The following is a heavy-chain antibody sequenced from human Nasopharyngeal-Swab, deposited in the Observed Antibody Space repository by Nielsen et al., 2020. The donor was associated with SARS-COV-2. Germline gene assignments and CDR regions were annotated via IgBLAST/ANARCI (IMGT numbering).Heavy chain of an antibody. CDR1: GFSLSTSGMC. CDR2: IDWADDK. V-gene: IGHV2-70*13. CDR3: ARNPPRGSGFDY. Sequence: GPTLVQPTQTLTLPCTFSGFSLSTSGMCVTWIRQPPGKALEWLALIDWADDKYYSTSLKTRLTISKDTSKNQVVLTMTNMDPVDTATYYCARNPPRGSGFDYWGQGALVTVSS. D-gene: IGHD6-19*01. J-gene: IGHJ4*02.